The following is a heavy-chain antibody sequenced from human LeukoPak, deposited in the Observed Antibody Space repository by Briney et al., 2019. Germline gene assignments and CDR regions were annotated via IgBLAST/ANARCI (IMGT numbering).Heavy chain of an antibody. J-gene: IGHJ4*02. V-gene: IGHV4-34*01. CDR2: INHSGST. CDR1: GGSFSGYY. CDR3: ARVLTGFDS. D-gene: IGHD3-9*01. Sequence: PSETLSLTCAVYGGSFSGYYWSWIRQPPGKGLEWIGEINHSGSTNYNPSLKSRVTISVDTSKNQFSLKLSSVTAADTAVYYCARVLTGFDSWGQGSLVTVSS.